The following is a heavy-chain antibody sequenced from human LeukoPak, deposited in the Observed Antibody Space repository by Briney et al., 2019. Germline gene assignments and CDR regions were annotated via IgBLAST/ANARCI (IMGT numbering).Heavy chain of an antibody. CDR3: ARHGEKYYYDSSGYSQFDY. Sequence: ASVKVSCKASGYTFTSYAMNWVRQAPGQGLEWMGWINTNTGNPTYAQGFTGRFVFSLDTSVSTAYLQISSLKAEDTAVYYCARHGEKYYYDSSGYSQFDYWGQGTLVTVSS. J-gene: IGHJ4*02. V-gene: IGHV7-4-1*02. D-gene: IGHD3-22*01. CDR2: INTNTGNP. CDR1: GYTFTSYA.